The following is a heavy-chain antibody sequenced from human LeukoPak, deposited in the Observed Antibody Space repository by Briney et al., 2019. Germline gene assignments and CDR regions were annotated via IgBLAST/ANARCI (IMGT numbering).Heavy chain of an antibody. D-gene: IGHD4-11*01. CDR3: AKSFRTDYRGIDI. CDR2: ISWNSGSI. CDR1: GFTFDDYA. J-gene: IGHJ3*02. Sequence: GGSLRLSCAASGFTFDDYAMHWVRHAPGKGLEGVSGISWNSGSIGYADSVKGRFTISRDNAKNSLYLQMNSLRAEDTALYYCAKSFRTDYRGIDIWGQGTMVTVSS. V-gene: IGHV3-9*01.